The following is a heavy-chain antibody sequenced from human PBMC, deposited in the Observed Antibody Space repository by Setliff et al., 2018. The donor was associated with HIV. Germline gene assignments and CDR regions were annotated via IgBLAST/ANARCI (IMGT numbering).Heavy chain of an antibody. V-gene: IGHV3-13*01. CDR2: IGTSGDT. CDR3: VRDYMWAFDY. J-gene: IGHJ4*02. Sequence: GGSLRLSCAASGFTFSSYDMHWVRQATGKGLEWVSSIGTSGDTYYSGSVKGRFTISRDNTKNSLYLQMNNLRAEDTAVYYCVRDYMWAFDYWGQGTLVTVSS. CDR1: GFTFSSYD. D-gene: IGHD1-26*01.